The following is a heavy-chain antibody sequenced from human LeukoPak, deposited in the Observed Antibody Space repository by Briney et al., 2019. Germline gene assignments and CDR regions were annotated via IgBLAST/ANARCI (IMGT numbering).Heavy chain of an antibody. D-gene: IGHD4-17*01. CDR3: ARLVTTVIGAFDI. CDR1: GFTFSSYW. Sequence: PGGSLRLSCAASGFTFSSYWMSWVRQAPGKGLEWVSYISSSSSYTNYADSVKGRFTISRDNAKNSLYLQMNSLRAEDTAVYYCARLVTTVIGAFDIWGQGTMVTVSS. J-gene: IGHJ3*02. V-gene: IGHV3-21*05. CDR2: ISSSSSYT.